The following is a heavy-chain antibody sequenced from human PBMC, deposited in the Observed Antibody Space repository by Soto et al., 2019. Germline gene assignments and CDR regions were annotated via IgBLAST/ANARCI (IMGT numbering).Heavy chain of an antibody. CDR1: GFIVSTSY. Sequence: EVQLVESGGGLVQHGGSLRLSCAVSGFIVSTSYMSWVRQAPGKGLEWVSIIYNDGSTYYADSVKGRFTVSRDDSKNTLYLEILTLRAEDTAVYYCARDSYTRHWGQGTLVTVSS. J-gene: IGHJ4*02. CDR2: IYNDGST. D-gene: IGHD4-4*01. V-gene: IGHV3-66*01. CDR3: ARDSYTRH.